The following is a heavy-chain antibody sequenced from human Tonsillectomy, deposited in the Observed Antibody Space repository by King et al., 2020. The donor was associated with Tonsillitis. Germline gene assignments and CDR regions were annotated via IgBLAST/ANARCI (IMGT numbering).Heavy chain of an antibody. J-gene: IGHJ4*02. V-gene: IGHV3-30*18. CDR1: GFTFSSYG. CDR3: AKDPALIVGATSDYFDY. D-gene: IGHD1-26*01. CDR2: ISYDGSNK. Sequence: VQLVESGGGVVQPGRSLRLSCAASGFTFSSYGMHWVRQAPGKGLEWVAVISYDGSNKYYADSVKGRFTISRDNSKNTLYLQMNSLRAEDTAVYYCAKDPALIVGATSDYFDYWGQGTLVTVSS.